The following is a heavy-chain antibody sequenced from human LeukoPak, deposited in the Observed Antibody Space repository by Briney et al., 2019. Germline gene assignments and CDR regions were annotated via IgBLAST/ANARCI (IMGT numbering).Heavy chain of an antibody. J-gene: IGHJ6*02. CDR1: GGSISSYY. V-gene: IGHV4-59*01. CDR3: ARVRSSSSNGMDV. D-gene: IGHD6-6*01. CDR2: IYYSGST. Sequence: SETLSLTCTVSGGSISSYYWSWIRQPPGKGLEWIGYIYYSGSTNYNPSLKSRVTISVDTSKNQFSLKLTSVTAADTAVYYCARVRSSSSNGMDVWGQGTTVTVS.